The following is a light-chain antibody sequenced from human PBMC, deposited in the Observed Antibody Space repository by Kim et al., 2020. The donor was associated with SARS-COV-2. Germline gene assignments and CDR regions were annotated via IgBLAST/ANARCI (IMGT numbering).Light chain of an antibody. CDR1: ISDVGGYNF. CDR2: DVS. V-gene: IGLV2-14*03. Sequence: QSALTQPASVSGSPGQSITISCTGTISDVGGYNFVSWYQQHPGKVPKIVLYDVSHRPSGVSNRFSGSKSGNTASLTISGLQAEDEADYYCTSYTSNNTPVVFGGGTQLTVL. CDR3: TSYTSNNTPVV. J-gene: IGLJ2*01.